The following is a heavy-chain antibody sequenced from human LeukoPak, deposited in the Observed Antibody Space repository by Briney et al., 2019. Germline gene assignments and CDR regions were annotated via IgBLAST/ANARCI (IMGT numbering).Heavy chain of an antibody. CDR1: GGSISSGGYY. CDR2: IYHSGST. CDR3: ARVLWFGECQP. J-gene: IGHJ5*02. Sequence: SETLSLTCTVSGGSISSGGYYWSWIRQPPGKGLEWIGYIYHSGSTYYNPSLKSRVTISVDRSKNQFSLKLSSATAADTAVYYCARVLWFGECQPWGQGTLVTVSS. V-gene: IGHV4-30-2*01. D-gene: IGHD3-10*01.